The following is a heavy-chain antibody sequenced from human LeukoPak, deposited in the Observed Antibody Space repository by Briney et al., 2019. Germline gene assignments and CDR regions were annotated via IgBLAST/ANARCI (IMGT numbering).Heavy chain of an antibody. CDR1: GFTFSDYY. J-gene: IGHJ4*02. Sequence: GGSLRLSXAASGFTFSDYYMSWIRQAPGKGLGWVSYISSSGSTIYYADSVKGRFTISRDNAKNSLYLQMNSLRAEDTAVYYCVRDQPIGYSNGYPFDYWGQGTLVTVSS. D-gene: IGHD5-18*01. V-gene: IGHV3-11*04. CDR2: ISSSGSTI. CDR3: VRDQPIGYSNGYPFDY.